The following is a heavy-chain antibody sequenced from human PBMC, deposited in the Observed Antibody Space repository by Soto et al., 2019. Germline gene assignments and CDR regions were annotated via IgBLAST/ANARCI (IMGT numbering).Heavy chain of an antibody. CDR1: GGTFSSYT. J-gene: IGHJ4*02. V-gene: IGHV1-69*02. CDR2: IIPILGIA. CDR3: ASLPSRYGSGSGTHLNYFDY. Sequence: QVQLVQSGAEVKKPGSSVKVSCKASGGTFSSYTISWVRQAPGQGLEWMGRIIPILGIANYAQKFQGRVTITADKSTSTAYMELSSLRSEDTAVYYCASLPSRYGSGSGTHLNYFDYWGQGTLVTVSS. D-gene: IGHD3-10*01.